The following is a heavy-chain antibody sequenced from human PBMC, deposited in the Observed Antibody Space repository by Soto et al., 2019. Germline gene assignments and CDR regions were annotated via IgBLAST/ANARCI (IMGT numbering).Heavy chain of an antibody. V-gene: IGHV5-10-1*01. CDR1: GYSFTTYW. CDR3: ARHEHSGYYGIDV. Sequence: GESLKISCKGSGYSFTTYWINWVRQMPGKGLEWMGRIDPSDSYTNYSPSFQGHVTISADKSISTAYLQWSSLRASDTAMYYCARHEHSGYYGIDVWGQGTTVTVSS. J-gene: IGHJ6*02. CDR2: IDPSDSYT.